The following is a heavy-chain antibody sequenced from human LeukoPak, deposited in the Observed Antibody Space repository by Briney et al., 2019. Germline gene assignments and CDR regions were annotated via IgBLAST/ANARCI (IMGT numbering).Heavy chain of an antibody. CDR2: ISDSGGRT. CDR1: GITLSNYG. D-gene: IGHD3-22*01. J-gene: IGHJ4*02. Sequence: GGSLRLSCAVSGITLSNYGMSWGRQAPGPGLEWVAGISDSGGRTDYADSVKGRFTISRDNPKNTLYLQMNSLRAEDTAVYFCAKRGVVIRVILVGFHKEAYYFDSWGQGALVTVSS. V-gene: IGHV3-23*01. CDR3: AKRGVVIRVILVGFHKEAYYFDS.